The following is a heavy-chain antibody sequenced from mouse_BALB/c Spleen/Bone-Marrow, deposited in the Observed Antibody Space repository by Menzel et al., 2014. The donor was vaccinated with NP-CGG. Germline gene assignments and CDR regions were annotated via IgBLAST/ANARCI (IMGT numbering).Heavy chain of an antibody. CDR1: GYTFTNYY. V-gene: IGHV1S81*02. Sequence: VQLQQSGAGLVKPGVSVKLSCKASGYTFTNYYMYWVKQRPGQDLEWIGEINPSNGGTNFNEKFKSKATLTVDKSSSTAYMQLSSLTSKDSAVYYCTTLGRFAYWGQGTLVTVSA. CDR2: INPSNGGT. D-gene: IGHD4-1*01. J-gene: IGHJ3*01. CDR3: TTLGRFAY.